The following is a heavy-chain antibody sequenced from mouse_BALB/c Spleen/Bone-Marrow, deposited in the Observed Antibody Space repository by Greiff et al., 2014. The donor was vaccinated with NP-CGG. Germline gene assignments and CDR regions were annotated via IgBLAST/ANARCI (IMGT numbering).Heavy chain of an antibody. CDR2: ISPSDSYA. D-gene: IGHD1-1*01. CDR3: TRGITTVVAHYFDY. CDR1: GYTFTSYW. V-gene: IGHV1-69*02. Sequence: QVQLQQSGAELVRPGASVKLSCKASGYTFTSYWINWVKQRPGQGLEWIGNISPSDSYAYYNQKFKDKATLTVDKSSSTAYMQVSSPTSEDSAIYYCTRGITTVVAHYFDYWGQGTTLTVSS. J-gene: IGHJ2*01.